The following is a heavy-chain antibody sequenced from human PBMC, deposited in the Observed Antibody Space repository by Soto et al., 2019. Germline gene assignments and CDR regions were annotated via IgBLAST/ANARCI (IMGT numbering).Heavy chain of an antibody. Sequence: GESLKISCKGSXYSFTSYWIGWVRQMPGKGLEWMGIIYPGDSDTRYSPSFQGQVTISADKSISTAYLQWSSLKASDTAMYYCALTAMVPFDYYYYGMDVWGQGTTVTVSS. D-gene: IGHD5-18*01. CDR1: XYSFTSYW. CDR3: ALTAMVPFDYYYYGMDV. CDR2: IYPGDSDT. V-gene: IGHV5-51*01. J-gene: IGHJ6*02.